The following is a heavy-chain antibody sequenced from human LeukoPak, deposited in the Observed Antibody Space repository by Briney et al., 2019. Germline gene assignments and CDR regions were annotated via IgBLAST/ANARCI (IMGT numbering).Heavy chain of an antibody. CDR3: ARVFLERLTSGYFDN. V-gene: IGHV3-30-3*01. D-gene: IGHD3-3*01. J-gene: IGHJ4*02. Sequence: GGSLRLSCAASGFTFSSYAMSWVRQAPGKGLEWVAVISYDGRQKYYGDCVKGRFTISRDNPKNTLYLQMNSLRDDDTAVYYCARVFLERLTSGYFDNWGQGTLVTVSP. CDR2: ISYDGRQK. CDR1: GFTFSSYA.